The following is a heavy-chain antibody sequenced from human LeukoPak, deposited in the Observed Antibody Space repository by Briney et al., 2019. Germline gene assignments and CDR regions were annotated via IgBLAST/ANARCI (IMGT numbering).Heavy chain of an antibody. CDR1: GFIFSNSS. D-gene: IGHD4-23*01. V-gene: IGHV3-21*01. Sequence: GGSLRLSCAASGFIFSNSSMAWVRQAPGKGREWVASISGNSYYIYYAESVQGRFTISRDNARNSLYLQMNSPRAEDTAVYSCARKGDYGGNSKFRYWGQGTLVTVSS. CDR2: ISGNSYYI. CDR3: ARKGDYGGNSKFRY. J-gene: IGHJ4*02.